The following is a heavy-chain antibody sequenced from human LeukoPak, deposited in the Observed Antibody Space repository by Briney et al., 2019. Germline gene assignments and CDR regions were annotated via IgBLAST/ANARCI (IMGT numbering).Heavy chain of an antibody. CDR3: ARDSGYYGSGGRDAFDI. V-gene: IGHV3-23*01. D-gene: IGHD3-10*01. CDR2: ISGSGGST. CDR1: GFTFSSYA. Sequence: GGSLRLSCAASGFTFSSYAMSWVRQAPGKGLEWVSAISGSGGSTYYADSVKGRFTISRDNAKNSLYLQMNSLRAEDTAVYYCARDSGYYGSGGRDAFDIWGQGTMVTVSS. J-gene: IGHJ3*02.